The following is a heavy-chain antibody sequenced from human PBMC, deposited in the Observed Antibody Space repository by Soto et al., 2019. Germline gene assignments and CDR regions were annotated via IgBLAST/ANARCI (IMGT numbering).Heavy chain of an antibody. V-gene: IGHV1-46*01. Sequence: VASVKVSCKASGYTFSNYYVHWVLEAPGQGLEWMGIINPSGGRTSHAQKFQGSVTMTSDTSTSTVYMELSSLTSDDTAVYYCAREFCTRSGCYGSFDLWGQGTLVTVSS. CDR2: INPSGGRT. CDR1: GYTFSNYY. CDR3: AREFCTRSGCYGSFDL. D-gene: IGHD2-8*02. J-gene: IGHJ4*02.